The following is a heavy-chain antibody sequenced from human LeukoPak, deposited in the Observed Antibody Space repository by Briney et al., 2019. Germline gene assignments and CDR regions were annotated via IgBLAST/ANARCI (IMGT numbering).Heavy chain of an antibody. V-gene: IGHV3-48*01. Sequence: GGSLRLSCAASGFTFSSYSMNWVRQAPGKGLEWVSYISSSSSTIYYADSVKGRFTISRDNAKNSLYLQMNSLRAEDTAVYYCARNKWELLLYPGTYPGNFDYWGQGTLVTVSS. CDR3: ARNKWELLLYPGTYPGNFDY. CDR1: GFTFSSYS. D-gene: IGHD1-26*01. J-gene: IGHJ4*02. CDR2: ISSSSSTI.